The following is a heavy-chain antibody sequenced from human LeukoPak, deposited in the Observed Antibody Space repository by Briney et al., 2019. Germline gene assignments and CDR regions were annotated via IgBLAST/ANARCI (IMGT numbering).Heavy chain of an antibody. V-gene: IGHV4-34*01. CDR1: GGSFSGYY. D-gene: IGHD1-14*01. CDR2: INHSGST. Sequence: SETLSLTCAVYGGSFSGYYWSWIRQPPGKGLEWIGEINHSGSTNYNPSLKSRVTISVDTSKNQFSLKLSSVTAEDTAVYYCARGRVLLGIGGGGFDIWGQGTMVTVSS. CDR3: ARGRVLLGIGGGGFDI. J-gene: IGHJ3*02.